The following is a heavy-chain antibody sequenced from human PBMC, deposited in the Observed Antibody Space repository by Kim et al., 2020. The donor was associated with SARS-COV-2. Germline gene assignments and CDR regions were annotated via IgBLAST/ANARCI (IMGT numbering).Heavy chain of an antibody. Sequence: GGSLRLSCAASGFTFSSYSMNWVRQAPGKGLEWVSSISSSSSYIYYADSVKGRFTISRDNAKNSLYLQMNSLRAEDTAVYYCAIMGDIVVVTAIHAFDIWGQGTMVTVSS. CDR2: ISSSSSYI. CDR3: AIMGDIVVVTAIHAFDI. V-gene: IGHV3-21*01. J-gene: IGHJ3*02. CDR1: GFTFSSYS. D-gene: IGHD2-21*02.